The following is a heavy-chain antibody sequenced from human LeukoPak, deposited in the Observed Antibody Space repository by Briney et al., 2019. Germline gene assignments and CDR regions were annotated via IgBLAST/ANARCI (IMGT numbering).Heavy chain of an antibody. V-gene: IGHV3-23*01. Sequence: GGSLRLSCAASGFTFSSYGMSWVRQAPGKGLEWVSAISGSGGSTYYADSVKGRFTISRDNSKNTLYLQMNSLRAEDTAVYYCAKDFPRIQLWPELDYWGQGTLVTVSS. D-gene: IGHD5-18*01. CDR1: GFTFSSYG. CDR3: AKDFPRIQLWPELDY. CDR2: ISGSGGST. J-gene: IGHJ4*02.